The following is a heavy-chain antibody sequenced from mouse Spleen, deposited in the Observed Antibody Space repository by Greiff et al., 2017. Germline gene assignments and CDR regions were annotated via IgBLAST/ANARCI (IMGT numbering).Heavy chain of an antibody. Sequence: GGGLVQPKGSLKLSCAASGFSFNTYAMNWVRQAPGKGLEWVARIRSKSNNYATYYADSVKDRFTISRDDSESMLYLQMNNLKTEDTAMYYCVSDDYYFDYWGQGTTLTVSS. CDR1: GFSFNTYA. CDR2: IRSKSNNYAT. D-gene: IGHD2-4*01. V-gene: IGHV10-1*01. CDR3: VSDDYYFDY. J-gene: IGHJ2*01.